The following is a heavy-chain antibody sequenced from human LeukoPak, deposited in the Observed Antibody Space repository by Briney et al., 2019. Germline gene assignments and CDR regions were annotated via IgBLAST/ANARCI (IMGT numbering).Heavy chain of an antibody. CDR2: INHSGST. J-gene: IGHJ4*02. CDR1: GGSISSSNW. V-gene: IGHV4-4*02. Sequence: PSGTLSLTCAVSGGSISSSNWWSWVRQPPGKGLEWIGEINHSGSTNYNPSLKSRVTISVDTSKNQFSLKLSSVTAADTAVYYCASRTSYSSSSRASGDYWGQGTLVTVSS. CDR3: ASRTSYSSSSRASGDY. D-gene: IGHD6-6*01.